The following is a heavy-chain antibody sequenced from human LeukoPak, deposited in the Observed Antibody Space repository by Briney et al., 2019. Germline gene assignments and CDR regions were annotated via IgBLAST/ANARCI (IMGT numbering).Heavy chain of an antibody. Sequence: GASVKVSCKACGYTFTGYYMHWVRQAPGQGLEWMGWINPNSGGTNYAQKFQGWVTMTRDTSISTAYMELSRLRSDDTAVYYCARGSYYYGSGFKDTNWFDPWGQGTLVTVSS. D-gene: IGHD3-10*01. CDR2: INPNSGGT. J-gene: IGHJ5*02. V-gene: IGHV1-2*04. CDR1: GYTFTGYY. CDR3: ARGSYYYGSGFKDTNWFDP.